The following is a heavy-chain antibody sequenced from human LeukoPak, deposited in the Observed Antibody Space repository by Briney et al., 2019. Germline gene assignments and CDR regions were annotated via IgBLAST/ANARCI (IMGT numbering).Heavy chain of an antibody. J-gene: IGHJ4*02. Sequence: GGSLRLSCAASGFTFSSYAMSWVREAPARGLEWVSSLRGNGDTFYADSVKGRFTLSRDESRNTVYLHLNNLRVEDTAVYYCARDRGDGFDYWGQGTLVTVSS. CDR2: LRGNGDT. D-gene: IGHD4-17*01. V-gene: IGHV3-23*01. CDR1: GFTFSSYA. CDR3: ARDRGDGFDY.